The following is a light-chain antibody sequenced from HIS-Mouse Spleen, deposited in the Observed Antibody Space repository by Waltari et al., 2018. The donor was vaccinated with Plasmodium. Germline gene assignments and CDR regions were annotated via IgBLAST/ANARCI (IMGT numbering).Light chain of an antibody. Sequence: SYVLTQPPSVSVAPGQTARITCGGNNIGSKSVHWYQQKPGQAPVLVVYDDSDRPSGTPERFSGSNSGNTATLTISRVEAVDEADYYCQVWDSSSDHYVFGTGTKVTVL. J-gene: IGLJ1*01. CDR2: DDS. CDR3: QVWDSSSDHYV. CDR1: NIGSKS. V-gene: IGLV3-21*02.